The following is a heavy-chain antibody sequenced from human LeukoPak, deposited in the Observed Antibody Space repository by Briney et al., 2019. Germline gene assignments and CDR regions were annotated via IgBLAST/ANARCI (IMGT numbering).Heavy chain of an antibody. D-gene: IGHD1-26*01. CDR1: GASISIYY. V-gene: IGHV4-4*07. CDR3: ARERETLFDY. Sequence: KTSETLSLTCTVSGASISIYYWSWIRQPAGKGLEWIGRIYTSGSGNYSPSLKSRVTMSVDTSKNQSSLKLSSVTAAGTAVYYCARERETLFDYWGQGTLVTVSS. CDR2: IYTSGSG. J-gene: IGHJ4*02.